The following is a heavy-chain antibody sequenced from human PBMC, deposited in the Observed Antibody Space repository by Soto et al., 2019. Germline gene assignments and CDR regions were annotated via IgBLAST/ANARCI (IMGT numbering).Heavy chain of an antibody. CDR1: GYTFTNFG. CDR3: ARVATTWYFDL. D-gene: IGHD5-12*01. CDR2: INPSGGST. V-gene: IGHV1-46*01. J-gene: IGHJ2*01. Sequence: GASVKVSCKASGYTFTNFGVTWVRRAPGQGLEWMGIINPSGGSTSYAQKFQGRVTMTRDTSTSTVYMELSSLRSEDTAVYYCARVATTWYFDLWGRGTLVTVSS.